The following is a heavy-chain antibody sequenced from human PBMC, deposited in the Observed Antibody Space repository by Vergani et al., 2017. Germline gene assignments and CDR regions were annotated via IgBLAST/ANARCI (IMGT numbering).Heavy chain of an antibody. Sequence: EVQLVESGGGLVQPGRSLRLSCTASGFTFGDYAMSWFRQAPGKGLEWVGFIRSKADGGTTEYAASVKGRFTISRDDSKSIAYLQMNSLNTEDTAVYYCTRGVSVFGVVIIPGYWGQGTLVTVSS. CDR3: TRGVSVFGVVIIPGY. CDR2: IRSKADGGTT. CDR1: GFTFGDYA. J-gene: IGHJ4*02. D-gene: IGHD3-3*01. V-gene: IGHV3-49*03.